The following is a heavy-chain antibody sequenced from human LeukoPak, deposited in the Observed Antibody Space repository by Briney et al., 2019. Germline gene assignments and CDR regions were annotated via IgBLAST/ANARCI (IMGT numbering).Heavy chain of an antibody. CDR1: GGSISSYY. CDR3: ARRGIGGSDEYYFDY. CDR2: IYYSGST. D-gene: IGHD6-25*01. Sequence: SETLSLTCTVSGGSISSYYWSWIRQPPGKGLEWIGYIYYSGSTNYNPSLKSRVTISVDTSKNQFSLRLTSVTAADTAVYYCARRGIGGSDEYYFDYWGQGTLVTVSS. V-gene: IGHV4-59*08. J-gene: IGHJ4*02.